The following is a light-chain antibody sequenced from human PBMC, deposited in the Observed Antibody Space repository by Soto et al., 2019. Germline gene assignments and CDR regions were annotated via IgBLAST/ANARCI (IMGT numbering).Light chain of an antibody. CDR1: QTVSSND. Sequence: EIILTQSPGTLSLAQGERATVGCGGSQTVSSNDLAWCQQRPGQAPRLLIYGASSRATGIPDRFSGSGSGTDFTLTITGLEPEDFAVYYCQQYGSSPRTFGQGTKLEI. J-gene: IGKJ5*01. CDR3: QQYGSSPRT. CDR2: GAS. V-gene: IGKV3-20*01.